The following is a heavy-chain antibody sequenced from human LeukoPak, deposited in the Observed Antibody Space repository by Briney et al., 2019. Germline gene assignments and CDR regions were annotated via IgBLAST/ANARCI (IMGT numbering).Heavy chain of an antibody. Sequence: GGSLRLSCAASGFTFSTYWMHWVRQVPGKGLVWVSRINNDGSRTTYADSVKGRFTISRDNAKNTVYLQMNSLRAEDTAVYFCTRDKKYYYDSNGMDVWGQGTTVTVSS. V-gene: IGHV3-74*01. CDR2: INNDGSRT. CDR3: TRDKKYYYDSNGMDV. J-gene: IGHJ6*02. D-gene: IGHD3-22*01. CDR1: GFTFSTYW.